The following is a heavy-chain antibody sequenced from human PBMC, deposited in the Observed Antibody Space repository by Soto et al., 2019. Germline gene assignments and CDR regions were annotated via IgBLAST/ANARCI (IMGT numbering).Heavy chain of an antibody. D-gene: IGHD3-3*02. V-gene: IGHV4-59*08. Sequence: SETLSLTCSVSGGSISGYYWSWIRQTPEKGLEWIGYIYYSGSTNYNPSLKSRVTISVDTSKNQFSLKLSSVTAADTAVYYCARRLAGGIFDYWGQGTLVTVSS. J-gene: IGHJ4*02. CDR1: GGSISGYY. CDR3: ARRLAGGIFDY. CDR2: IYYSGST.